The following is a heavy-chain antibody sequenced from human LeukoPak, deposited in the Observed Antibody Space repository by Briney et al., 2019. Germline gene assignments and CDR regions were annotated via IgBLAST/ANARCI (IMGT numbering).Heavy chain of an antibody. CDR1: GFTFSSYE. J-gene: IGHJ3*02. Sequence: QPGGSLRLSCAASGFTFSSYEMNWVRQAPGKGLEWVSYISSSGSTIYYADSVKGRFTISRDNAKNPLYLQMNSLRAEDTAVYYCARTRYYDSSGYYFDDAFDIWGQGTMVTVSS. CDR3: ARTRYYDSSGYYFDDAFDI. CDR2: ISSSGSTI. V-gene: IGHV3-48*03. D-gene: IGHD3-22*01.